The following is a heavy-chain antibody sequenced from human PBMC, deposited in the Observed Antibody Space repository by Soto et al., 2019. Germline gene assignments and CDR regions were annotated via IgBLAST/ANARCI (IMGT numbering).Heavy chain of an antibody. D-gene: IGHD3-10*01. CDR1: VFTCSSNY. CDR3: ARDPWFGNYGMDV. J-gene: IGHJ6*02. Sequence: GALRLSCAASVFTCSSNYMSWVCQAPGKGLEWVSVIYSGGSTYYADSVKGRFTISRDNSKNTLYLQMNSLRAEDTAVYYCARDPWFGNYGMDVWGQGTTVTVSS. CDR2: IYSGGST. V-gene: IGHV3-53*01.